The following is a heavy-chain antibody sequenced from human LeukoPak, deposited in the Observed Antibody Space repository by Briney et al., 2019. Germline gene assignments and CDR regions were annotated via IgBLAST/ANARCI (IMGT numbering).Heavy chain of an antibody. D-gene: IGHD5-24*01. Sequence: GGSLRLSCAASGFTFRNYWMNWVRQAPGKGLECLANIKEDGNETYYADSVVGRFTISRDNAKNSLYLQMNSLRAEDTAVYYCARETPRRGETRDGYRWGQGTLVTVSS. V-gene: IGHV3-7*01. J-gene: IGHJ4*02. CDR2: IKEDGNET. CDR1: GFTFRNYW. CDR3: ARETPRRGETRDGYR.